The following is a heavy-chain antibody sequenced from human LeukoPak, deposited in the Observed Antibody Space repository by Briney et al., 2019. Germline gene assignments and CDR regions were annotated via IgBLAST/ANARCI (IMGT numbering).Heavy chain of an antibody. J-gene: IGHJ5*02. D-gene: IGHD6-13*01. CDR2: IYYSGST. CDR1: GGSISSYY. Sequence: PSETLSLTCTVSGGSISSYYWSWIRQPPGKGLEWIGYIYYSGSTNYNPPLKSRVTISVDTSKNQFSLKLSSVTAADTAVYYCARLRLAAAGTGSRNWFDPWGQGTLVTVSS. V-gene: IGHV4-59*01. CDR3: ARLRLAAAGTGSRNWFDP.